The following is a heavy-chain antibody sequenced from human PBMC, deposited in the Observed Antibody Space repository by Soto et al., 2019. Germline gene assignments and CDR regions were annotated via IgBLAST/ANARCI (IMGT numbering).Heavy chain of an antibody. Sequence: GGSLRLSCAASGFTFSSYAMHWVRQAPGKGLEWVAVISYDGSNKYYADSVKGRFTISRDNSKNTLYLQMNSLRAEDTAVYYCARRGPLEMATMSVYYYYGMDVWGQGTTVTVSS. CDR1: GFTFSSYA. CDR2: ISYDGSNK. CDR3: ARRGPLEMATMSVYYYYGMDV. V-gene: IGHV3-30-3*01. J-gene: IGHJ6*02. D-gene: IGHD5-12*01.